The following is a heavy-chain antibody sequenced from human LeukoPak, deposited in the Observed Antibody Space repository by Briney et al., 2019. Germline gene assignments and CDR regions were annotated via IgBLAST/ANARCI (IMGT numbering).Heavy chain of an antibody. CDR1: GGTFSSYA. J-gene: IGHJ4*02. V-gene: IGHV1-69*04. Sequence: SVKVSCKASGGTFSSYAISWVRQPPGQGLEWMGRIIPILGIANYAQKFQRRVTITAHKSTSTAYMELSSLRSEETAVYYCARSYCGGDCYSAFDYWGERTLVTVSS. D-gene: IGHD2-21*02. CDR3: ARSYCGGDCYSAFDY. CDR2: IIPILGIA.